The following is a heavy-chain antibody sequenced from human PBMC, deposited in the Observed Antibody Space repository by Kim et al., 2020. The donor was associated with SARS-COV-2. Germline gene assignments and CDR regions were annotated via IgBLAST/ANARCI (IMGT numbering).Heavy chain of an antibody. CDR3: ARDRTRAADYYFDY. J-gene: IGHJ4*02. Sequence: ADSVKGRFTSSRDNSTDTLYLQMNSLRAEDTAVYYCARDRTRAADYYFDYWGQGTLVTVSS. D-gene: IGHD6-25*01. V-gene: IGHV3-30*01.